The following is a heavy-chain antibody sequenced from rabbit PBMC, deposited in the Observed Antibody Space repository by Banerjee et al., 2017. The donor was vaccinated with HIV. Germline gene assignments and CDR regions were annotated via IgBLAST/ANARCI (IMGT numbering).Heavy chain of an antibody. D-gene: IGHD6-1*01. CDR3: VRHDVNYANYDYGDL. CDR2: IYTGWMANT. Sequence: QSLEESGGDLVKPEGSLTLTCTASGFSFSSTYYMCWVRQAPGKGLEWIACIYTGWMANTYYASWAKGRFTISKTSSTTVTLQMTSLTAADTATYFCVRHDVNYANYDYGDLWGPGTLVTVS. V-gene: IGHV1S40*01. J-gene: IGHJ4*01. CDR1: GFSFSSTYY.